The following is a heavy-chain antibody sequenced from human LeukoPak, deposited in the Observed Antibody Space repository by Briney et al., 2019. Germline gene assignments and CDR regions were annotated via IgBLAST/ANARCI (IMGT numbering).Heavy chain of an antibody. CDR3: ARARYSGSTYRAIGY. Sequence: PGGSLRLSCAASGFTFDDYAMHWVRLAPGKGLEWVSLISGDGSSTYSADSVKGRFTISRDNSKNSLFLQMNSLRTEDTAFYYCARARYSGSTYRAIGYWGQGTLVTVSS. D-gene: IGHD1-26*01. CDR1: GFTFDDYA. CDR2: ISGDGSST. V-gene: IGHV3-43*02. J-gene: IGHJ4*02.